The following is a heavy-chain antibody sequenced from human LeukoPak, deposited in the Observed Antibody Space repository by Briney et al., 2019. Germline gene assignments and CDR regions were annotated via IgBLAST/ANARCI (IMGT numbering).Heavy chain of an antibody. Sequence: GGSLRLSCAASGFTFSSYGMHWVRQAPGKGLEWLAVISYDESNKYYADSVKGRFTISRDNSKNALYLQMNILRAEDTAVYFCARGFSGGAVVAGPPNSWGQGTLVTVSS. CDR2: ISYDESNK. J-gene: IGHJ4*02. V-gene: IGHV3-30*03. D-gene: IGHD6-19*01. CDR3: ARGFSGGAVVAGPPNS. CDR1: GFTFSSYG.